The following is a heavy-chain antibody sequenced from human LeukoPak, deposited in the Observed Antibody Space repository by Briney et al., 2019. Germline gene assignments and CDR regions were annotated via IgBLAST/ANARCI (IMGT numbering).Heavy chain of an antibody. J-gene: IGHJ6*03. CDR1: GGSISSSSYY. Sequence: SETLSLTCTVSGGSISSSSYYWGWIRQPPGKGLEWIGSIYYSGSTYYNPSLKSRVTISVDTSKNQFSLKLSSVTAADTAVYYCARARERYSRRDYYYMDVWGKGTTVTVSS. V-gene: IGHV4-39*07. CDR3: ARARERYSRRDYYYMDV. CDR2: IYYSGST. D-gene: IGHD2-15*01.